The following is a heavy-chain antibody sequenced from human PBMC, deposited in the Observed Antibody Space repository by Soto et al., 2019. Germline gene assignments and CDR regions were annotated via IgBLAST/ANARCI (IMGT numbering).Heavy chain of an antibody. CDR1: GGSINNHY. CDR3: ARALSSYIVVVPAAAFWFDP. D-gene: IGHD2-2*01. J-gene: IGHJ5*02. CDR2: VYYNGIT. Sequence: SETLSLTCTVSGGSINNHYWSWIRQPPGKGLEWLGYVYYNGITNYNPSLKSRVTISVDTSKNQFSLKLSSVTAADTAVYYCARALSSYIVVVPAAAFWFDPWGQGTLVTVSS. V-gene: IGHV4-59*11.